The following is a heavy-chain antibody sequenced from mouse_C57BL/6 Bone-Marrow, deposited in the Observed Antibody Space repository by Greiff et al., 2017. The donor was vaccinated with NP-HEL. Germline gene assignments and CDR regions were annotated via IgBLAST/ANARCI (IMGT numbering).Heavy chain of an antibody. CDR2: IYPGDGDT. CDR3: ARSRGYYGSSPYYFDY. V-gene: IGHV1-80*01. Sequence: VQLQESGAELVKPGASVKISCKASGYAFSSYWMNWVKQRPGKGLEWIGQIYPGDGDTNYNGKFKGKATLTADKSSSTAYMQLSSLTSEDSAVYFCARSRGYYGSSPYYFDYWGQGTTLTVSS. D-gene: IGHD1-1*01. CDR1: GYAFSSYW. J-gene: IGHJ2*01.